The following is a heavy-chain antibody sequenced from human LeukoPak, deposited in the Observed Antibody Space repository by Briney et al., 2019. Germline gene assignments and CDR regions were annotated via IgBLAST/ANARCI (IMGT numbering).Heavy chain of an antibody. CDR3: ASGGDSSGYYYLTSFDY. J-gene: IGHJ4*02. CDR2: IIPILGIA. CDR1: GGTFSSYA. Sequence: SVKVSCKASGGTFSSYAISWVRQAPGQGLEWMGRIIPILGIANYAQKFQGRVTITADKSTSTAYMELSSLRSEDTAVYYCASGGDSSGYYYLTSFDYWGQGTPVTVSS. V-gene: IGHV1-69*04. D-gene: IGHD3-22*01.